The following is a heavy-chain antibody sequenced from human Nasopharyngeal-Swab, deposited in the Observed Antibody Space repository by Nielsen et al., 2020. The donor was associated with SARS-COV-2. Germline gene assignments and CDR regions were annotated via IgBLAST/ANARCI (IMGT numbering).Heavy chain of an antibody. CDR2: IWYDGSNK. D-gene: IGHD5-18*01. CDR3: ARGNTAMVTDYYYYMDV. CDR1: GFTFSSYG. V-gene: IGHV3-33*01. J-gene: IGHJ6*03. Sequence: GESLKISCAASGFTFSSYGMHWVRRAPSKGLEWVAVIWYDGSNKYYADSVKGRFTISRDNSKNTLYLQMNSLRAEDTAVYYCARGNTAMVTDYYYYMDVWGKGTTVTVSS.